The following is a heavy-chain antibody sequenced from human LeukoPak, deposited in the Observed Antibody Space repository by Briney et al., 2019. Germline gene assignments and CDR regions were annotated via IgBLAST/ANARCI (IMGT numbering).Heavy chain of an antibody. D-gene: IGHD6-25*01. CDR3: GGQNPLLERPSAMDV. Sequence: PGGSLRLSCAASGFTFRNFWMTWVRQAPGKGLEWVANIKQDGSEKHYVDSVKGRFTISRDNAKNSLYLQMNSLRAEDTAVYYCGGQNPLLERPSAMDVWGQGTTVTVS. CDR2: IKQDGSEK. V-gene: IGHV3-7*03. CDR1: GFTFRNFW. J-gene: IGHJ6*02.